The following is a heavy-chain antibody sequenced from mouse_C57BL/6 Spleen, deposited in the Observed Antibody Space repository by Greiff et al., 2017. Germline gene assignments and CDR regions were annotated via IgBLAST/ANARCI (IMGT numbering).Heavy chain of an antibody. D-gene: IGHD4-1*01. CDR2: IDPSDSYT. CDR3: ARRLPSLGFYAMDY. Sequence: QVQLQQPGAELVMPGASVKLSCKASGYTFTSYWMHWVKQRPGQGLEWIGEIDPSDSYTNYNQKFKGKSTLTVDKSSSTVYMQLSSLTSEDSAVYYCARRLPSLGFYAMDYWGQGTSVTVSS. V-gene: IGHV1-69*01. J-gene: IGHJ4*01. CDR1: GYTFTSYW.